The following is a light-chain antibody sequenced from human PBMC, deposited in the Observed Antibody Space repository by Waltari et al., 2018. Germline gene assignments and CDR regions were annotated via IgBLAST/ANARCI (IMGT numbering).Light chain of an antibody. V-gene: IGLV2-11*01. CDR3: CSCVGRNIYWV. Sequence: QSALTQPRSASGSPGQSVTISCTGTRSDVGANNFVSWYQHHPDKAPKLITYDINKRPSGSPDRVSGSKSGNTGSLTISGLQAEDEADYYCCSCVGRNIYWVFGGGTKLTVL. CDR2: DIN. J-gene: IGLJ3*02. CDR1: RSDVGANNF.